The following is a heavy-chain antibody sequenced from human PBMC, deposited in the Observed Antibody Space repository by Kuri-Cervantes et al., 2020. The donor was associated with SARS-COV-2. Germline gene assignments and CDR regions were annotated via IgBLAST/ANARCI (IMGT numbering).Heavy chain of an antibody. CDR3: ARVEGISLDY. J-gene: IGHJ4*02. Sequence: GGSLRLSCAASGFTFSSYSMNWVRQAPGKGLEWVSYISSSSSTIYCADSVKGRFTISRDNAKNSLYLQMNSLRAEDTAVYYCARVEGISLDYWGQGTLGTVSS. D-gene: IGHD3-3*01. V-gene: IGHV3-48*01. CDR2: ISSSSSTI. CDR1: GFTFSSYS.